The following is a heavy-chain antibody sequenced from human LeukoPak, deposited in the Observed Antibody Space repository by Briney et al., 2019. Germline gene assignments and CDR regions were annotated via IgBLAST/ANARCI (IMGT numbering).Heavy chain of an antibody. V-gene: IGHV3-7*01. Sequence: GGSLRLSCAASGFTFSSYWMNRVRQAPGKGLEWVANIKEDGSEKYYVDSVRGRFTISRDNAKSSLSLQMSSLRAEDTAIYYCASGGNWPHWYFDLWGRGTQVTVSS. CDR3: ASGGNWPHWYFDL. D-gene: IGHD4-23*01. J-gene: IGHJ2*01. CDR2: IKEDGSEK. CDR1: GFTFSSYW.